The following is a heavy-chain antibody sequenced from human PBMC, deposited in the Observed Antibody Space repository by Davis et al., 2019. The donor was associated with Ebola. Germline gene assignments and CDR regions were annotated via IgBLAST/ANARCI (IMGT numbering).Heavy chain of an antibody. CDR1: GFTFSSYW. CDR2: IKQDGSEK. D-gene: IGHD2-15*01. CDR3: ARGCSGGSCYYYYYGMDV. V-gene: IGHV3-7*03. J-gene: IGHJ6*02. Sequence: GESLKISCAASGFTFSSYWMSWVRQAPGKGLEWVANIKQDGSEKYYVDSVKGRFTISRDNAKNSLYLQMNSLRAEDTAVYYCARGCSGGSCYYYYYGMDVWGQGTTVTVSS.